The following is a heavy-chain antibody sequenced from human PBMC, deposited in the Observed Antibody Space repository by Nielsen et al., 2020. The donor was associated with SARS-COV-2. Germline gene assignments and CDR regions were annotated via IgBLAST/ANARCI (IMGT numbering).Heavy chain of an antibody. CDR3: ARDGGDHNSQAYYFDS. Sequence: SETLSLTCSVSGGSISSGDYTWSWIRQPPGKGLEWIGYIHNNGGTYYNPSLQSRLTISLDRSKNQFSLNLYSATAADTAVYYCARDGGDHNSQAYYFDSWGQGTLVTVSS. V-gene: IGHV4-30-4*01. CDR2: IHNNGGT. D-gene: IGHD2-21*02. CDR1: GGSISSGDYT. J-gene: IGHJ4*02.